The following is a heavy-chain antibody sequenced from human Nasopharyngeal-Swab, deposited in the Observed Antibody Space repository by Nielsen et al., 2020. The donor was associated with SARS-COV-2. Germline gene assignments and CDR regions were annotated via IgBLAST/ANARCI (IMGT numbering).Heavy chain of an antibody. CDR2: ISAYNGNT. CDR3: ARASHRVGSYYDFWSGYYRDYYYYGMDV. D-gene: IGHD3-3*01. Sequence: ASVKVSCKASVCTFTSYGISWVRQAPGQGLEWMGWISAYNGNTNYAQKLQGRVTMTTDTSTSTAYMELRSLRSDDTAVYYCARASHRVGSYYDFWSGYYRDYYYYGMDVWGQGTTVTVSS. V-gene: IGHV1-18*01. CDR1: VCTFTSYG. J-gene: IGHJ6*02.